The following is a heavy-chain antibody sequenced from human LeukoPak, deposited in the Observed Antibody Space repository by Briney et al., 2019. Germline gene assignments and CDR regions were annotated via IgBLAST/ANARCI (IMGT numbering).Heavy chain of an antibody. CDR1: GGSFSGYY. J-gene: IGHJ4*02. CDR2: INHSGST. D-gene: IGHD3-9*01. V-gene: IGHV4-34*01. CDR3: ARGLQDYDILTGYPR. Sequence: SETLSLTCAVYGGSFSGYYWSWIRQPPGKGLEWIGEINHSGSTNYNPSLKSRATISVDTSKNQFSLKLSSVTAADTAVYYCARGLQDYDILTGYPRWGQGTLVTVSS.